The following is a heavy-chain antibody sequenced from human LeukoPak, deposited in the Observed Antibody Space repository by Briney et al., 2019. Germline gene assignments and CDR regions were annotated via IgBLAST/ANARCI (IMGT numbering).Heavy chain of an antibody. CDR3: ARDKYSGNDAFDI. CDR2: INPNSGGT. Sequence: ASVKVSCKASGYTFTGYYMHWVRQAPGQGLEWMGRINPNSGGTNYAQKFQGRVTKTRDTSISTAYMELSRLRSDDTAVYYCARDKYSGNDAFDIWGQGTMVTVSS. V-gene: IGHV1-2*06. CDR1: GYTFTGYY. D-gene: IGHD1-26*01. J-gene: IGHJ3*02.